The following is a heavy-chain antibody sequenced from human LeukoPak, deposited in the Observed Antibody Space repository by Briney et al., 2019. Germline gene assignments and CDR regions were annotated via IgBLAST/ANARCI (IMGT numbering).Heavy chain of an antibody. Sequence: PGGSLRLSCAASGFIVSSNYMSWVRQAPGKGLEWVSVIYSPGNTYYVDSVKGRFTLSRDNSKNTLYLQMNSLRAEDTAVYYCAKLLSGYCSRTSCLNWFDPWGQGTLVTVSS. CDR2: IYSPGNT. V-gene: IGHV3-53*01. CDR3: AKLLSGYCSRTSCLNWFDP. D-gene: IGHD2-2*01. CDR1: GFIVSSNY. J-gene: IGHJ5*02.